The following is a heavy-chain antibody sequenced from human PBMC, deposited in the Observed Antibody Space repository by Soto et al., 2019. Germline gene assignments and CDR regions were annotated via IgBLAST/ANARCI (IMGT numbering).Heavy chain of an antibody. D-gene: IGHD3-16*02. Sequence: ASVKVSCKASGYTFTSYGISWVRQAPGQGLEWMGWISAYNGNTNYAQKLQGRVTMTTDTSTSTAYMELRSLRSDDTAVYYCARGDDYVGGSYREKGYFDYGGQETLVPVSS. V-gene: IGHV1-18*01. CDR3: ARGDDYVGGSYREKGYFDY. J-gene: IGHJ4*02. CDR2: ISAYNGNT. CDR1: GYTFTSYG.